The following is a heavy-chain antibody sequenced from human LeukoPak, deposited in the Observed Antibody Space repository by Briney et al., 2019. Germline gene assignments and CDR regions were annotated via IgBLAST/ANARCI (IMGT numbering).Heavy chain of an antibody. D-gene: IGHD3-9*01. J-gene: IGHJ4*02. CDR1: GYTFTDYY. CDR2: INPNTGGT. Sequence: ASVKVSCKASGYTFTDYYIHWVRQAPGQGLEWMGWINPNTGGTNYAQKSQGRVTLTRDTSISTAYMELSRLRSDDTAFYYCARDLAYYDILTGYCNGIIDYWGQGTLVTVSS. V-gene: IGHV1-2*02. CDR3: ARDLAYYDILTGYCNGIIDY.